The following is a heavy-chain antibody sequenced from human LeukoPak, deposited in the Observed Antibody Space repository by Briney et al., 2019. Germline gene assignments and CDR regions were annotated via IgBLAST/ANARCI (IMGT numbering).Heavy chain of an antibody. Sequence: PGGSLRLSCAASGFPFSRYWMTWVRQAPGKGLEWVANIKYDGSEKFYVGSVRGRFTISRDNTNNSLHLQMNSLRAEDTAIYYCVKDPTYDSGRPLGYGGQGTLVAVSS. CDR1: GFPFSRYW. V-gene: IGHV3-7*01. CDR3: VKDPTYDSGRPLGY. D-gene: IGHD3-10*01. CDR2: IKYDGSEK. J-gene: IGHJ4*02.